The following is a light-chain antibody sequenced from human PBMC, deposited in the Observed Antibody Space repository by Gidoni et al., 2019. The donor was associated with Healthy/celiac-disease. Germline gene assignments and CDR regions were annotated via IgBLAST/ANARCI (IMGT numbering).Light chain of an antibody. J-gene: IGLJ2*01. CDR3: QSADSSGTYKV. Sequence: YELTQPPSVSVSPGQTARITCSGDALPQQYAYWYQQKPGQAPVLVIYKDSERPSGIPERFSGSSSGTTVTLTISGVQAEDEADYYCQSADSSGTYKVFGGGTKLTVL. V-gene: IGLV3-25*02. CDR1: ALPQQY. CDR2: KDS.